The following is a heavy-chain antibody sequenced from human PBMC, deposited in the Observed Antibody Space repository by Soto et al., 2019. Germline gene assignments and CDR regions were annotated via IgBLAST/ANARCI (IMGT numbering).Heavy chain of an antibody. V-gene: IGHV5-10-1*01. J-gene: IGHJ6*02. CDR3: ASHNPPLGYPGITGIYSGMDV. CDR1: GYSFTSYW. Sequence: GESLKISCEGSGYSFTSYWISWVRQMPGKGLEWVGRIGPSDSFANCNPSFQGHVTISADKSTSTAFLQWSSLKASDTAMYYCASHNPPLGYPGITGIYSGMDVWGQGTTVTVSS. D-gene: IGHD1-20*01. CDR2: IGPSDSFA.